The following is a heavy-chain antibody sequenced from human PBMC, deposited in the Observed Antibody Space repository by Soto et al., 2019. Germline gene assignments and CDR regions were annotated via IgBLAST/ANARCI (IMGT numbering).Heavy chain of an antibody. J-gene: IGHJ3*02. CDR2: IYYSGST. CDR3: ARPARGGDSGYDYDAFDI. V-gene: IGHV4-39*01. D-gene: IGHD5-12*01. CDR1: GGSISSSSYY. Sequence: SETLSLTCTVSGGSISSSSYYWGWIRQPPGKGLEWIGSIYYSGSTYYNPSLKSRVTISVDTSKNQFSLKLSSVTAADTAVYYCARPARGGDSGYDYDAFDIWGQGTMVTVS.